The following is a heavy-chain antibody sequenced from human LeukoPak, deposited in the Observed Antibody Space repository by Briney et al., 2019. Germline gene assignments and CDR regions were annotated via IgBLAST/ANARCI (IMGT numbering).Heavy chain of an antibody. J-gene: IGHJ4*02. D-gene: IGHD6-13*01. CDR2: IYNSGST. CDR3: ARAIAAAGTGFEY. Sequence: SETLSLTCSVSGDSISIYYWSWIRQPPGKGLEWIGYIYNSGSTNYNPSLKSRVTISVDTSKNQFSLKLSSVTAADTAVYYCARAIAAAGTGFEYWGQGTLVTVSS. CDR1: GDSISIYY. V-gene: IGHV4-59*12.